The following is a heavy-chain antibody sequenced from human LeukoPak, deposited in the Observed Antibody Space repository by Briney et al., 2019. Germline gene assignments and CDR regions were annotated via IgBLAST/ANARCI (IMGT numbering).Heavy chain of an antibody. CDR1: GGSISTYY. J-gene: IGHJ4*02. D-gene: IGHD3-22*01. CDR3: AKSLYYYDGSGYS. CDR2: VYYSGTT. V-gene: IGHV4-59*01. Sequence: SSETLSLTCTVSGGSISTYYWNWIRQPPGKGLEWIGYVYYSGTTNYNPSLKSRVTISVDTSKNQFSLNLTSVTAADTAVYYCAKSLYYYDGSGYSWGQGILVTVSS.